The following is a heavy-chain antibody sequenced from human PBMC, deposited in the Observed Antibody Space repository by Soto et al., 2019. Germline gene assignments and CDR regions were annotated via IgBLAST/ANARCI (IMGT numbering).Heavy chain of an antibody. D-gene: IGHD3-10*01. V-gene: IGHV3-74*01. J-gene: IGHJ4*02. CDR1: GFPFSSYW. CDR2: INSDGSSI. Sequence: EVQLVESGGGFVQPGGSLRLSCAASGFPFSSYWMHWVRQVPGKGLVWVSRINSDGSSIAYADSVKGRFTISRDNAKSTLYLQMNSLRAEDTAVYYCSRWAGFFWGQGTLVTVSS. CDR3: SRWAGFF.